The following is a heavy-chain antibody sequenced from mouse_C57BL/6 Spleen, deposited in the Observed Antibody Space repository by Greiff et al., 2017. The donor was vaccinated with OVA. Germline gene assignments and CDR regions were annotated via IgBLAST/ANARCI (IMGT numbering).Heavy chain of an antibody. D-gene: IGHD1-1*01. J-gene: IGHJ4*01. V-gene: IGHV1-19*01. Sequence: EVQRVESGPVLVKPGASVKMSCKASGYTFTDYYMNWVKQSHGKSLEWIGVINPYNGGTSYNQKFKGKATLTVDKSSSTAYMELNSLTSEDSAVYYCASPLITTVVPSAIDYWGQGTSVTVSS. CDR1: GYTFTDYY. CDR2: INPYNGGT. CDR3: ASPLITTVVPSAIDY.